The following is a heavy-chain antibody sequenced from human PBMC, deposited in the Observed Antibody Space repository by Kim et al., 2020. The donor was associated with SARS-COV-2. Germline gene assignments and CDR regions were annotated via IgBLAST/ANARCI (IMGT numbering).Heavy chain of an antibody. D-gene: IGHD2-2*01. CDR3: ARDRPCSSTSCSYFPFDY. V-gene: IGHV1-18*01. J-gene: IGHJ4*02. CDR1: GYTFTSYG. Sequence: ASVKVSCKASGYTFTSYGISWVRQAPGQGLEWMGWISAYNGNTNYAQKLQGRVTMTTDTSTSTAYMELRSLRSDDTAVYYCARDRPCSSTSCSYFPFDYWGQGTLVTVSS. CDR2: ISAYNGNT.